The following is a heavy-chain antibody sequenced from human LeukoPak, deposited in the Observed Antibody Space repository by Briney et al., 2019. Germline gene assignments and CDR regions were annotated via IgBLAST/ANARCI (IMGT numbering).Heavy chain of an antibody. Sequence: GGSLRLXCAASGFTFSSYEMNWVRQATGKGLEWVSYISSSGSTIYYADSVKGRFTISRDNAKNSLYLQMNSLRAEDTAVYYCARQYYDILTGINWFDPWGQGTLATVSS. J-gene: IGHJ5*02. V-gene: IGHV3-48*03. CDR3: ARQYYDILTGINWFDP. CDR2: ISSSGSTI. D-gene: IGHD3-9*01. CDR1: GFTFSSYE.